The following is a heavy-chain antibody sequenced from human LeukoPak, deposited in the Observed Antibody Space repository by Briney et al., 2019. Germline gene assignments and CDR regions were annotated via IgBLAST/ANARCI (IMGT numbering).Heavy chain of an antibody. CDR3: ARAFWELNDAFDI. CDR1: GFTFSSYA. CDR2: ISYDGSNK. J-gene: IGHJ3*02. D-gene: IGHD3-3*02. V-gene: IGHV3-30-3*01. Sequence: GGSLRLSCAASGFTFSSYAMHWVRQAPGKGLEWVAVISYDGSNKYYADSVKGRFTISRDNSENTLYLQMNSLRAEDTAVYYCARAFWELNDAFDIWGQGTMVTVSS.